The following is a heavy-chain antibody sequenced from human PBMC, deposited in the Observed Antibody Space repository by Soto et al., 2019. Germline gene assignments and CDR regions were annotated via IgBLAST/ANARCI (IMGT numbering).Heavy chain of an antibody. CDR2: ICYDGSNK. Sequence: QVQLVESGGGVVQPGRSLRLSCAASGFTFSSYGMHWVRQAPGKGLEWVAVICYDGSNKYYADSVKGRFTISRDNSKNTLYLQMNSLRADDTAVYYCARERDTGAFDYWGQGTLVTVSS. CDR1: GFTFSSYG. J-gene: IGHJ4*02. CDR3: ARERDTGAFDY. V-gene: IGHV3-33*01. D-gene: IGHD5-18*01.